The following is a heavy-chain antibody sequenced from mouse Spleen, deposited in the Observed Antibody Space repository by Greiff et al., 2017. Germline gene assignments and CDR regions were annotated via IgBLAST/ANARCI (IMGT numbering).Heavy chain of an antibody. J-gene: IGHJ2*01. Sequence: VQLKESGGGLVKPGGSLKLSCAASGFTFSDYGMHWVRQAPEKGLEWVAYISSGSSTIYYADTVKGRFTISRDNAKNTLFLQMTSLRSEDTAMYYCARVLYDYDGAYFDYWGQGTTLTVSS. CDR2: ISSGSSTI. CDR1: GFTFSDYG. V-gene: IGHV5-17*01. D-gene: IGHD2-4*01. CDR3: ARVLYDYDGAYFDY.